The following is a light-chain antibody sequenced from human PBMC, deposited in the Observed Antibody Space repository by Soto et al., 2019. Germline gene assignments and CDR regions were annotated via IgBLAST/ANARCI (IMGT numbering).Light chain of an antibody. V-gene: IGLV2-14*03. CDR3: SSYTTSGTRYV. J-gene: IGLJ1*01. Sequence: QAALTQPASVSGSPGQSITISCTGTSSDIGANNYVSWYRHHPGESPKLMIFDVSYRPSGVSNRFSGSKSGNTASLTISGLQADDESYYYCSSYTTSGTRYVFGTGTKVPVL. CDR2: DVS. CDR1: SSDIGANNY.